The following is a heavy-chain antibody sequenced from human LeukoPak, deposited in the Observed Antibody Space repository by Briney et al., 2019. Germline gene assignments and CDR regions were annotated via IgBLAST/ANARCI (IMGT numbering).Heavy chain of an antibody. Sequence: GRSLRLSCAASGFTFSSYAMHWVRQAPGKGLEWVAVISYDGSNKYYADSVKGRFTISRDNSKNTLYLQMNSLRAEDTAVYYCARSPLNYYDSSGYYRTTRLDYWGQGTLVTVSS. J-gene: IGHJ4*02. CDR1: GFTFSSYA. D-gene: IGHD3-22*01. CDR3: ARSPLNYYDSSGYYRTTRLDY. V-gene: IGHV3-30-3*01. CDR2: ISYDGSNK.